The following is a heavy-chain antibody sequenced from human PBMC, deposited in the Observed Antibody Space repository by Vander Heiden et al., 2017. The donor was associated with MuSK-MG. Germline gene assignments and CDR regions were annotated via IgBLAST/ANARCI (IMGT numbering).Heavy chain of an antibody. CDR1: GGSISRGSYY. V-gene: IGHV4-61*02. CDR2: IYTSGST. Sequence: QVQLQESGPGLVKPSQTLSLTCTVSGGSISRGSYYWSWIRQPAGKGLEWIGRIYTSGSTNYNPSLKSRVTISVDTSKNQFSLKLSSVTAADTAVYYCARERQQLVRFGWFDPWGQGTLVTVSS. D-gene: IGHD6-13*01. CDR3: ARERQQLVRFGWFDP. J-gene: IGHJ5*02.